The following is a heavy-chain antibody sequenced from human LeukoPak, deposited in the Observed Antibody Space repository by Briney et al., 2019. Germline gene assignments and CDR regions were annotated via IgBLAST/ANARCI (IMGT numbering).Heavy chain of an antibody. CDR3: ARSHGVVPAATLFDYYYGMDV. V-gene: IGHV4-59*01. J-gene: IGHJ6*02. Sequence: SETLSLTCTVSGGSISSYYWSWIRQPPGKGLEWIGYIYYSGSTNYNPSLKSRVTISVDTSKNQFSLKLSSVTAADTAVYYCARSHGVVPAATLFDYYYGMDVWGQGTTVTVSS. CDR2: IYYSGST. D-gene: IGHD2-2*01. CDR1: GGSISSYY.